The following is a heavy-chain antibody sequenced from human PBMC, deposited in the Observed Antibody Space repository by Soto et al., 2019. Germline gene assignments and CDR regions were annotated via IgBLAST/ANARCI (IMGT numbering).Heavy chain of an antibody. CDR2: IRNRANTYTT. Sequence: EVQLVESGGGLVQPGGSLRLSCAASGFSFSNYYMDWVRQAPGKGLEWVGRIRNRANTYTTEYAASLDGRFTISRDDSKNSVYLLMSSLKTGDTAVYYCVRSWTGGYWDFWGQRTLVTVSS. D-gene: IGHD7-27*01. V-gene: IGHV3-72*01. J-gene: IGHJ4*02. CDR3: VRSWTGGYWDF. CDR1: GFSFSNYY.